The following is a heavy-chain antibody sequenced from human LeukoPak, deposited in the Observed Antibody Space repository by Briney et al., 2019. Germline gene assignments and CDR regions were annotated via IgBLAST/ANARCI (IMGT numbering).Heavy chain of an antibody. Sequence: PGESLRLSCAASGFTFSSYAMSWVRQPPAKGLEWISAISGSGGSTYYADSVKGRFTISRHNSKNTLYLQMNCLRAEDTAVYYCAKDLTIHIWGQGTLVTVSS. CDR2: ISGSGGST. CDR1: GFTFSSYA. D-gene: IGHD3-3*01. V-gene: IGHV3-23*01. CDR3: AKDLTIHI. J-gene: IGHJ4*02.